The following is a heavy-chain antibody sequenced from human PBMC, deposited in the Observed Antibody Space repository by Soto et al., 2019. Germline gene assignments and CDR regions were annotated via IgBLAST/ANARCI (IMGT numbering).Heavy chain of an antibody. V-gene: IGHV1-69*13. Sequence: SLKVSCKASGGTFSSYAISWVRQAPGQGLEWMGGIIPIFGTANYAQKFQGRVTITADESTSTAYMELSSLRSEDTAVYYCARLARNYYDSSGYPRYFDYWGQGTLVTVSS. D-gene: IGHD3-22*01. CDR3: ARLARNYYDSSGYPRYFDY. J-gene: IGHJ4*02. CDR1: GGTFSSYA. CDR2: IIPIFGTA.